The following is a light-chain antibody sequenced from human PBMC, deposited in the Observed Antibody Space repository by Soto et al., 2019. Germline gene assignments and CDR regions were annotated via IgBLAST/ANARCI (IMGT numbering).Light chain of an antibody. CDR3: TQRSTWLWT. V-gene: IGKV3-11*01. CDR1: QSVSSY. Sequence: EIVLTQSPATLSLSPGARATLSCRAGQSVSSYLAWYQQKPGQAPRLLIYDASNRATGIPARFSGSGSGTDFTLTISSLEPEDFAVYYCTQRSTWLWTSGQGTKVEIK. CDR2: DAS. J-gene: IGKJ1*01.